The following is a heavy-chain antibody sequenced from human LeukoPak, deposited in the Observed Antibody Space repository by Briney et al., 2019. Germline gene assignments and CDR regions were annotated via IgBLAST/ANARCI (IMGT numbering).Heavy chain of an antibody. CDR1: GGSISSYY. CDR3: ARDRPGSYWYFDL. D-gene: IGHD3-10*01. Sequence: SETLSLTCTVSGGSISSYYWSWIRQPPGKGLEWVGHIYYLGSTNYNPSLKSRVTISIDTSKSYFSLKLNSVIAADTAVYYCARDRPGSYWYFDLWGRGTLVTVSS. J-gene: IGHJ2*01. V-gene: IGHV4-59*01. CDR2: IYYLGST.